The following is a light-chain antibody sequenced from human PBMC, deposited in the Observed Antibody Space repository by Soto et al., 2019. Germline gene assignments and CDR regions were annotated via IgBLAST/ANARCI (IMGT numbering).Light chain of an antibody. Sequence: VLTQSPARLSLSPGERATLSCRAGQSVSDYLAWYQQKPGQPPRLLFFDASNRATGVPDRFSAGGSGTDFTLLISSLEPEDFAVYYCQQRVNWPPTFGGGTKVEI. J-gene: IGKJ4*01. CDR1: QSVSDY. V-gene: IGKV3-11*01. CDR2: DAS. CDR3: QQRVNWPPT.